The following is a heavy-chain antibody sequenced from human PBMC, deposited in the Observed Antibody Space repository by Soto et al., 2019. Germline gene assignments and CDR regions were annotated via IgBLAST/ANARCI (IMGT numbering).Heavy chain of an antibody. V-gene: IGHV4-30-4*01. Sequence: PSETLSLTCTVSGDSISSGDYYWSWIRQPPGKGLEWIGCIYYSGNTYYNPSLKSRFSISVDTSKNHFSLKLTSVTAADTAVYFCVSHRNYIVVSGSFFDYWSQGTLVTVS. CDR3: VSHRNYIVVSGSFFDY. CDR1: GDSISSGDYY. CDR2: IYYSGNT. D-gene: IGHD6-19*01. J-gene: IGHJ4*02.